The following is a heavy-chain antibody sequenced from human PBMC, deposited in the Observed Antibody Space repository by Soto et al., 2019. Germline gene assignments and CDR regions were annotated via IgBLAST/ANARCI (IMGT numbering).Heavy chain of an antibody. J-gene: IGHJ4*02. CDR1: GYTFTSYY. D-gene: IGHD6-13*01. Sequence: ASVKVSCKASGYTFTSYYLHWVRQAPGQGLEWMGIINPSGGTTIYAEKFQGRVTMTRDTSTSTVYMELSGLRSEDTAVYYCVKSKSWYDGGWRYFDYWGQGTLVTVYS. CDR3: VKSKSWYDGGWRYFDY. V-gene: IGHV1-46*01. CDR2: INPSGGTT.